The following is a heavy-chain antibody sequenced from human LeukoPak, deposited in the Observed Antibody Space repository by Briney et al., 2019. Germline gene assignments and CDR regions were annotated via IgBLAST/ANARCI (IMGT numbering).Heavy chain of an antibody. D-gene: IGHD2-15*01. Sequence: SVKVSCKASGGTFSSYVISWVRQAPGQGLEWMGGIIPIFGTANYAQKFQGRATITADESTSTAYMELSSLRSEDTAVYYCARDVVVAATVYYGMDVWGQGTTVTVSS. V-gene: IGHV1-69*01. CDR3: ARDVVVAATVYYGMDV. CDR2: IIPIFGTA. J-gene: IGHJ6*02. CDR1: GGTFSSYV.